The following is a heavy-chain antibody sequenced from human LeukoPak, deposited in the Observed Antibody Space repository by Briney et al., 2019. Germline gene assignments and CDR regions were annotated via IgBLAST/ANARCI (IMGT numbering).Heavy chain of an antibody. Sequence: ASVKVSCKASGYTFTSYGISWVRQAPGQGLEWMGWISAYNGNTNYAQKLQGRVTMTTDTSTSTAYMELRSLRAEDAAVYYCARDLAGGYNWNDIPAFDIWGQGTMVTVSS. CDR1: GYTFTSYG. V-gene: IGHV1-18*04. CDR2: ISAYNGNT. D-gene: IGHD1-1*01. CDR3: ARDLAGGYNWNDIPAFDI. J-gene: IGHJ3*02.